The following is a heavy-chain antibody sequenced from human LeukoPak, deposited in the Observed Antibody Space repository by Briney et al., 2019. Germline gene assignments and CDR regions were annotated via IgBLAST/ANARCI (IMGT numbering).Heavy chain of an antibody. CDR1: GGSLSTYY. Sequence: SETLSLTCTVSGGSLSTYYWNWIRQPAGKGLEWIGRIYTSGSTNYNPSLKSRVTMSVDTSKNQFSLKLSSVTAADTAVYYCARAGAVAGDWFDPWGQGTLVTVSS. D-gene: IGHD6-19*01. CDR2: IYTSGST. V-gene: IGHV4-4*07. CDR3: ARAGAVAGDWFDP. J-gene: IGHJ5*02.